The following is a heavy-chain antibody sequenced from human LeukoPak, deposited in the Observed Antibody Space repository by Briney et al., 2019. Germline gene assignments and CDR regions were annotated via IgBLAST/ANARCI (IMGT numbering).Heavy chain of an antibody. J-gene: IGHJ4*02. D-gene: IGHD4-17*01. CDR3: ATRGFSGYGDYYGY. CDR2: FDPEDGET. CDR1: GYTLTELS. Sequence: ASVKVSCKVSGYTLTELSMHWVRQGPGKGLEWVGGFDPEDGETIYAQKFQGRVTMTEDTSTDTAYMELSSLRSEDTAVYYCATRGFSGYGDYYGYWGQGTLVTVSS. V-gene: IGHV1-24*01.